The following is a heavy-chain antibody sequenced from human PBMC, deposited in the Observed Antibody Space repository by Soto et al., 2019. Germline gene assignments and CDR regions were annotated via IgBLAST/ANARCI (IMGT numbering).Heavy chain of an antibody. CDR3: AREMVIAATHHYYYGMDV. CDR2: ISDTGGTK. V-gene: IGHV3-11*01. D-gene: IGHD2-15*01. CDR1: GFTFSDYY. Sequence: GGSLRLSCAASGFTFSDYYMSWIRQAPGKGLEWVSYISDTGGTKYYAESVKGRFTISRDNTKSSLYLQMNSLRAEGTAVYYCAREMVIAATHHYYYGMDVWGQGTTVPVSS. J-gene: IGHJ6*02.